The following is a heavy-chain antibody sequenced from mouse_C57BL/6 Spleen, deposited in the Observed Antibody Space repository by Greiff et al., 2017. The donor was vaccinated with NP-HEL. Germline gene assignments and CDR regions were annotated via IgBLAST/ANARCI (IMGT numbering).Heavy chain of an antibody. CDR3: ARDYYFDV. CDR1: GYSITSGYY. V-gene: IGHV3-6*01. Sequence: EVQVVESGPGLVKPSQSLSLTCSVTGYSITSGYYWNWIRQFPGNKLEWMGYISYDGSNNYNPSLKNRISITRDTSKNQFFLKLNSVTTEDTATYYCARDYYFDVWGTGTTVTVSS. CDR2: ISYDGSN. J-gene: IGHJ1*03.